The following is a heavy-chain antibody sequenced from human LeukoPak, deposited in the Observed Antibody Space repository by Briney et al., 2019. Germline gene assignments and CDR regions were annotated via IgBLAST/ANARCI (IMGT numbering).Heavy chain of an antibody. D-gene: IGHD3-3*01. CDR1: GGSISSSSYY. CDR2: IYYRGST. V-gene: IGHV4-39*01. CDR3: ARSPQWLLSSSNWFDP. J-gene: IGHJ5*02. Sequence: SETLSLTCTVSGGSISSSSYYWGWIRQPPGKGLEWIGSIYYRGSTYYNPSLKSRDTISVDTSKNQFSLKLSSVTAADAAVYYCARSPQWLLSSSNWFDPWGQGTLVTVSS.